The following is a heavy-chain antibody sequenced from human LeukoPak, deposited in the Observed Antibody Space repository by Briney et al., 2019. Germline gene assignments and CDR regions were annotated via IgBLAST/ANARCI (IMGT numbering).Heavy chain of an antibody. CDR3: ARGVRGVIITGESSSYYYYMDV. CDR2: IYTSGST. Sequence: SETLSLTCTVSGNSFGDYYWSWIRQPAGKGLEWIGRIYTSGSTTYNPSLKSRVTMSVDTSKSQFSLNLMSVTAADTAVYYCARGVRGVIITGESSSYYYYMDVWGKGTTVTISS. J-gene: IGHJ6*03. D-gene: IGHD3-10*01. CDR1: GNSFGDYY. V-gene: IGHV4-4*07.